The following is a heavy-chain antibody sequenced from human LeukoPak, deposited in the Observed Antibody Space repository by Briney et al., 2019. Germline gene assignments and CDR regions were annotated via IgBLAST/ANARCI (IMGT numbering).Heavy chain of an antibody. CDR3: ARHSDRLRFLCFDY. V-gene: IGHV4-39*01. CDR1: GGSMSSYY. D-gene: IGHD3-3*01. CDR2: IYYSGST. Sequence: SETLSLTCTVSGGSMSSYYWGWIRQPPGKGLEWIGSIYYSGSTYYNPSLKSRVTISVDTSKNQFSLKLSSVTAADTAVYYCARHSDRLRFLCFDYWGQGTLVTVSS. J-gene: IGHJ4*02.